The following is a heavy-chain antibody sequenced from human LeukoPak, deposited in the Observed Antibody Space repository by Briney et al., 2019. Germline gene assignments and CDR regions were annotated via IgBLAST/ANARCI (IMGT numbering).Heavy chain of an antibody. CDR1: GGSFSGYY. Sequence: SETLSLTCAVYGGSFSGYYWSWIRQPPGKGLEWIGEINHSGSTNYNPSPKSRVTISVDTSKNQFSLKLSSVTAADTAVYYCARGTYYDFWSGYYMMYYFDYWGQGTLVTVSS. CDR3: ARGTYYDFWSGYYMMYYFDY. CDR2: INHSGST. D-gene: IGHD3-3*01. J-gene: IGHJ4*02. V-gene: IGHV4-34*01.